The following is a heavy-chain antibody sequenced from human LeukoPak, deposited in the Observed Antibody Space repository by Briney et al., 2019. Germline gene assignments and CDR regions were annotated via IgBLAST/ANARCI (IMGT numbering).Heavy chain of an antibody. CDR2: IYHSGST. Sequence: KTSETLSLTCAVSGGSISSSNWWSWVRQPPGKGLEWIGEIYHSGSTNYNPSLKSRVTISVDKSKNQFSLKLSSVTAPDTAVYYCARIVSGKGWSFDIWGQGTMVTVSS. CDR3: ARIVSGKGWSFDI. V-gene: IGHV4-4*02. J-gene: IGHJ3*02. CDR1: GGSISSSNW. D-gene: IGHD2-15*01.